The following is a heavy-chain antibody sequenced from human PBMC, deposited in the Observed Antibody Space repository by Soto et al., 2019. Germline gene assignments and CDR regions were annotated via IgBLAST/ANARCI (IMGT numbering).Heavy chain of an antibody. Sequence: PSGTLSLPCGVSGGSLSGATYSWNWIRQPPGKGLEWIGYIFPSGTTYYNPSLKSRVTISIDVSKNQFSLSLRSLTAADTAVYYCARSREFDYWSQGTLVTVSS. CDR2: IFPSGTT. CDR3: ARSREFDY. J-gene: IGHJ4*02. V-gene: IGHV4-30-2*01. CDR1: GGSLSGATYS.